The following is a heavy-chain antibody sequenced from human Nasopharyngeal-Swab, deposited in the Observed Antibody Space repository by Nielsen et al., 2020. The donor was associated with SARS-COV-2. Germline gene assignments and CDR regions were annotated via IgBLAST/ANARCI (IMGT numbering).Heavy chain of an antibody. V-gene: IGHV1-69*06. CDR3: ARALWVGYDILTGYYGGAYYYYYMDA. CDR1: GGTFSSYA. Sequence: SVKVSCKASGGTFSSYAISWVRQAPGQGLEWMGGIIPIFGTANYAQKFQGRVTITADKSTSTAYMELSSLRSEDTAVYYCARALWVGYDILTGYYGGAYYYYYMDAWGKGTTVTVSS. CDR2: IIPIFGTA. J-gene: IGHJ6*03. D-gene: IGHD3-9*01.